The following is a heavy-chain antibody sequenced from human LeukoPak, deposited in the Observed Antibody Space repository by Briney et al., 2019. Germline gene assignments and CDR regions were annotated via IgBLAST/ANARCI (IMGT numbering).Heavy chain of an antibody. J-gene: IGHJ5*02. Sequence: SETLSLTCTVSGGSISSYYWSWIRQPPGKGLEWIGYIYTSGSTNYNPSLKSRVTISVDTSKNQFSLKLSSVTAADTAVYYCARQGTYCYDSSGDNWFDPWGQGTLVTVSS. V-gene: IGHV4-4*09. D-gene: IGHD3-22*01. CDR3: ARQGTYCYDSSGDNWFDP. CDR2: IYTSGST. CDR1: GGSISSYY.